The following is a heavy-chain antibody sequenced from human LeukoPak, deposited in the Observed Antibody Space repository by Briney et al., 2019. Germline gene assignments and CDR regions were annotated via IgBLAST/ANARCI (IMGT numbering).Heavy chain of an antibody. D-gene: IGHD5-12*01. J-gene: IGHJ5*02. CDR1: GLTFSSYS. CDR3: ARWATGNWFDP. CDR2: ISSSSSYI. V-gene: IGHV3-21*01. Sequence: PGGSLRLSCAASGLTFSSYSMNWVRQAPGKGLEWVSSISSSSSYIYYADSVKGRFTISRDNAKNSLYLQMNSLRAEDTAVYYCARWATGNWFDPWGQGTLVTVSS.